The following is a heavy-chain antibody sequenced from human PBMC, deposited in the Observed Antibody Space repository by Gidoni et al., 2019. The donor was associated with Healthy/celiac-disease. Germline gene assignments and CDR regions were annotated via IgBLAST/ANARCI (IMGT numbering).Heavy chain of an antibody. CDR1: GGSISSSSYY. J-gene: IGHJ4*02. CDR3: ARHGDSSGWYGFDY. Sequence: QLQLQESGPGLVKPSETLSLTCTVSGGSISSSSYYWGWIRQPPGKGLEWIGIIYYSGSTYYNPSLKSRVTISVDTSKNQFSLKLSSVTAADTAVYYCARHGDSSGWYGFDYWGQGTLVTVSS. D-gene: IGHD6-19*01. V-gene: IGHV4-39*01. CDR2: IYYSGST.